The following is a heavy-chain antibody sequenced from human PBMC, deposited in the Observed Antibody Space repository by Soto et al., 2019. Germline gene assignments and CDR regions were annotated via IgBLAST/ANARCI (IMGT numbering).Heavy chain of an antibody. CDR1: GYTVTTHY. V-gene: IGHV1-46*01. Sequence: QVQLVQSGAEVKKPGASVKISCTASGYTVTTHYMHWVRQAPGRGLEWMGAINPGSGAAKYTQTFQARVTMTRDPSANTVYMEMSALRSEDTAVFYCARGGEVGVAGSAAFDIWGQGTMVTVSS. D-gene: IGHD3-3*01. J-gene: IGHJ3*02. CDR2: INPGSGAA. CDR3: ARGGEVGVAGSAAFDI.